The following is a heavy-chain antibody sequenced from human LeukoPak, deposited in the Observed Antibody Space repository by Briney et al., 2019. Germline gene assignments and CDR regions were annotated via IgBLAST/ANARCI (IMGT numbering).Heavy chain of an antibody. CDR3: AKDSDILTGYYNPFDY. CDR2: IRYGGSNK. Sequence: GGPLRLSCAVSGFPFSIYVMHWVRPPPGKGLEWVAFIRYGGSNKYYADYVKGRFTISRDNSKNTLYLQMNSLRAEDTAVYYCAKDSDILTGYYNPFDYWGQGTLVTVSS. CDR1: GFPFSIYV. J-gene: IGHJ4*02. D-gene: IGHD3-9*01. V-gene: IGHV3-30*02.